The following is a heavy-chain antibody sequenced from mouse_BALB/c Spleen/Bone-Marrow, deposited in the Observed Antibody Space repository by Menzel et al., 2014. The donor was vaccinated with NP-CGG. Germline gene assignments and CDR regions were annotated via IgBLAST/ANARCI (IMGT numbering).Heavy chain of an antibody. CDR2: IRGDGTT. D-gene: IGHD2-10*02. Sequence: VQLQQSGPGLVAPLQSLSITCTVSGFSLTDYGINWVRQPPGKGLEWLGMIRGDGTTDYNSALRSRLSINKDNSRSQVFLKMNSLQTDDTARYYCAREKYGNYYAMGYWGQGTSVTVSS. CDR3: AREKYGNYYAMGY. J-gene: IGHJ4*01. CDR1: GFSLTDYG. V-gene: IGHV2-6-7*01.